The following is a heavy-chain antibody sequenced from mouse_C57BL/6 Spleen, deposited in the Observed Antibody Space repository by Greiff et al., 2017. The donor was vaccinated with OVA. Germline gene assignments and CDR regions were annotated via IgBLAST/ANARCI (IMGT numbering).Heavy chain of an antibody. V-gene: IGHV3-6*01. CDR1: GYSITSGYY. D-gene: IGHD2-5*01. CDR3: ARERSNYVGYFDV. CDR2: ISYDGSN. J-gene: IGHJ1*03. Sequence: EVQLVESGPGLVKPSQSLSLTCSVTGYSITSGYYWNWIRQFPGNKLEWMGYISYDGSNNYNPSLKNRISITRDTSKNQFFLKLNSVTTEDTATYDCARERSNYVGYFDVWGTGTTVTVSS.